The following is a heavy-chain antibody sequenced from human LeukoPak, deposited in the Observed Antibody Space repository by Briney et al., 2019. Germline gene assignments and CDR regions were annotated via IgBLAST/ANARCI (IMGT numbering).Heavy chain of an antibody. CDR1: RGSTSTYY. D-gene: IGHD2-15*01. Sequence: SETLSLTCTVSRGSTSTYYWSWIRQPAGKGLEWIGSIYYSGSTYYNPSLKSRVTISVDTSKNQFSLKLSSVTAADTAVYYCARVPWGYCSGGSCYSWAKNWFDPWGQGTLVTVSS. J-gene: IGHJ5*02. V-gene: IGHV4-4*07. CDR2: IYYSGST. CDR3: ARVPWGYCSGGSCYSWAKNWFDP.